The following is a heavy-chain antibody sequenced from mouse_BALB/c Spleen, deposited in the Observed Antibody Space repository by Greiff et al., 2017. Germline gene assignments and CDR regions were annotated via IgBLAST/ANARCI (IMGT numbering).Heavy chain of an antibody. D-gene: IGHD3-1*01. CDR2: ILPGSGST. CDR3: ATTARATNYYAMDY. J-gene: IGHJ4*01. Sequence: QVQLKESGAELMKPGASVKISCKATGYTFSSYWIEWVKQRPGHGLEWIGEILPGSGSTNYNEKFKGKATFTADTSSNTAYMQLSSLTSEDSAVYYCATTARATNYYAMDYWGQGTSVTVSS. V-gene: IGHV1-9*01. CDR1: GYTFSSYW.